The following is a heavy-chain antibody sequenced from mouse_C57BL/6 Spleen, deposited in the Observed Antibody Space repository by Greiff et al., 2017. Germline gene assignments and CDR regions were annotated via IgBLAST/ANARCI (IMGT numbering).Heavy chain of an antibody. V-gene: IGHV3-6*01. CDR1: GYSITSGYY. Sequence: EESGPGLVKPSPSLSLTCSVTGYSITSGYYWNWIRQLPGNKLEWMGYISYDGSNYYNPSLKNRISITRDTSNNQFFLKLNTLTTEDTATYYCARELKAMDYWGQGTSVTVSS. CDR2: ISYDGSN. J-gene: IGHJ4*01. CDR3: ARELKAMDY.